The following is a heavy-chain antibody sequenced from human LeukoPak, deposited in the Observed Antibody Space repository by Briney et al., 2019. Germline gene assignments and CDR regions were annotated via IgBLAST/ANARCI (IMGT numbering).Heavy chain of an antibody. CDR1: GGSFSGYY. CDR2: INHSGST. CDR3: ARGKTRVVAATWFRNWFDP. V-gene: IGHV4-34*01. D-gene: IGHD2-15*01. Sequence: SETLSLTRAVYGGSFSGYYWSWIRQPPGKGLEWIGEINHSGSTNYNPSLKSRVTISVDTSKNQFSLKLSSVTAADTAVYYCARGKTRVVAATWFRNWFDPWGQGTLVTVSS. J-gene: IGHJ5*02.